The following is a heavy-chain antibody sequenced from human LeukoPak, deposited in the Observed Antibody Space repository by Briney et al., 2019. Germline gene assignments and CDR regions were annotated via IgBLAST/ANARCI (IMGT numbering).Heavy chain of an antibody. CDR1: GGSVSGYY. V-gene: IGHV4-59*02. J-gene: IGHJ4*02. CDR2: VYYRGST. Sequence: SETLSLTCVVSGGSVSGYYWGWIRQPPGRGLEGRGYVYYRGSTNYNPSFKSRITISVDTSRNQFSLQLSSVTAADTAVYYCARIHRYCSGGACYVLDNWGKGTLVAASS. CDR3: ARIHRYCSGGACYVLDN. D-gene: IGHD2-15*01.